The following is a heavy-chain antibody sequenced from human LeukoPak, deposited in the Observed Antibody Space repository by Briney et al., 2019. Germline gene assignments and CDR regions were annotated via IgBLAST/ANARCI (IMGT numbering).Heavy chain of an antibody. CDR1: GYSFTSYW. V-gene: IGHV5-51*01. J-gene: IGHJ6*04. CDR3: ARHQGQWLDGYYGMDV. CDR2: IYPGGSDT. D-gene: IGHD6-19*01. Sequence: GESLKISCKGSGYSFTSYWLGWVRQMPGKGLEWMGIIYPGGSDTRYSPSFQGQVTISADKSISTAYLQWSSLKASDTAMYYCARHQGQWLDGYYGMDVWGKGTTVTVSS.